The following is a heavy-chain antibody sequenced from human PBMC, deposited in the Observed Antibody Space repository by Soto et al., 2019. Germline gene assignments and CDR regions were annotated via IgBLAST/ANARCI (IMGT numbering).Heavy chain of an antibody. Sequence: SLTCTVSGGSISSYYWSWIRQPPGKGLEWIGYIYYSGSTNYNPSLKSRATISVDTSKNQFSLKLSSVTAADTAVYYCARDYDIGGMDVWGQGTTVTVSS. D-gene: IGHD3-9*01. J-gene: IGHJ6*02. CDR2: IYYSGST. CDR3: ARDYDIGGMDV. CDR1: GGSISSYY. V-gene: IGHV4-59*01.